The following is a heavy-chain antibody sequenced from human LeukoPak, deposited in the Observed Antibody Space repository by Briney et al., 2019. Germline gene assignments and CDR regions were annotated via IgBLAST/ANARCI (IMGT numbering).Heavy chain of an antibody. CDR1: GGSISSYY. V-gene: IGHV4-4*07. CDR3: ARSLYTIFGVVTPAFFYYYYGMDV. CDR2: IYTSGST. Sequence: SETLSLTCTVSGGSISSYYWSWIRQPAGKGLEWIGRIYTSGSTNYNPSLKSRVTMSVDTSKNQFSLKLSSVTAADTAVYYCARSLYTIFGVVTPAFFYYYYGMDVWGQGTTVTVSS. D-gene: IGHD3-3*01. J-gene: IGHJ6*02.